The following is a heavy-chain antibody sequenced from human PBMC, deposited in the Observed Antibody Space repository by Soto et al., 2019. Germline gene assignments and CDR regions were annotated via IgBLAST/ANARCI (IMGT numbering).Heavy chain of an antibody. CDR2: INPKSGGT. CDR3: ARGDSTDCSIGVCSFFYNHDMDV. J-gene: IGHJ6*02. Sequence: VASVKVSCKASGYSFTDYHLHWVRQAPGQGLEWLGRINPKSGGTSTAQKFQGWVTMTTDTSISTVSMELTRLTSDDTAIYYCARGDSTDCSIGVCSFFYNHDMDVWGQGTTVTVSS. D-gene: IGHD2-8*01. V-gene: IGHV1-2*04. CDR1: GYSFTDYH.